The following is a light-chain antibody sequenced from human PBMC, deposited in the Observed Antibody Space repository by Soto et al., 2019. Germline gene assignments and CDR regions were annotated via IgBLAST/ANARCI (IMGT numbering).Light chain of an antibody. Sequence: QSVLTQPRSVSGSPGQSVTISCTGTSTDVGGYNYVSWYQQHPGKAHKLMIYDVSQRPSGVPDRFSGSKSGNTASLTISRLQAEDEADYYCCSYAGSYSYVFGTGTKVTVL. CDR3: CSYAGSYSYV. CDR2: DVS. V-gene: IGLV2-11*01. J-gene: IGLJ1*01. CDR1: STDVGGYNY.